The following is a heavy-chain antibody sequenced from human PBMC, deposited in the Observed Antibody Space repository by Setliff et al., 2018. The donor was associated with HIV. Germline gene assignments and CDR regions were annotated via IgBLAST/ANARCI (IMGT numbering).Heavy chain of an antibody. J-gene: IGHJ5*02. CDR3: ARDFSGQQLVGGWFDP. V-gene: IGHV1-2*06. CDR2: MNPNTGVS. D-gene: IGHD6-13*01. CDR1: GYTFTSYY. Sequence: ASVKVSCKASGYTFTSYYMHWVRQAPGQGLEWMGRMNPNTGVSGYALKFQARVTMTRDTSISTAYMELSSLRSDDTAVYYCARDFSGQQLVGGWFDPWGQGTLVTVSS.